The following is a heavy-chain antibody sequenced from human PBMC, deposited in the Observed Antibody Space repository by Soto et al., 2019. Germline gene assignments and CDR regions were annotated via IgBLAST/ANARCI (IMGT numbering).Heavy chain of an antibody. CDR1: GGLFSSFA. J-gene: IGHJ4*02. V-gene: IGHV1-69*13. D-gene: IGHD3-16*01. CDR2: IIPVFGTT. CDR3: ARGGGPYVWFNEF. Sequence: SVKVSCKDSGGLFSSFAISWVRQAPGQGLEWLGGIIPVFGTTNYAEKFQGRVTITANESTNTAYMELSSLTSGDTAMYYCARGGGPYVWFNEFWGQGTLVTVSS.